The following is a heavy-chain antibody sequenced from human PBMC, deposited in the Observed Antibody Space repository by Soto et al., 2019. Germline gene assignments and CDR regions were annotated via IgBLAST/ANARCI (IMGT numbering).Heavy chain of an antibody. Sequence: EVQLVESGGGLVQPGGSLRLSCAASGYTFSTYAMHWVRQAPGKGLEYVSVINSNGGSTFYANSVKGRFTISRDNSKNTLYLKIGSMRVEDTGVYYCSRAPGYSGYDALDYWGQGTLVTFSS. CDR3: SRAPGYSGYDALDY. J-gene: IGHJ4*02. CDR2: INSNGGST. D-gene: IGHD5-12*01. CDR1: GYTFSTYA. V-gene: IGHV3-64*01.